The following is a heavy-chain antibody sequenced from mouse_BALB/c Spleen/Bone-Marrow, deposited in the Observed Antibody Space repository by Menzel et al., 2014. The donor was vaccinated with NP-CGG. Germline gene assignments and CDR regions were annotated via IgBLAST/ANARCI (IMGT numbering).Heavy chain of an antibody. V-gene: IGHV5-12-2*01. CDR3: ARRAGAY. J-gene: IGHJ3*01. D-gene: IGHD3-3*01. CDR1: GFTFSSYT. Sequence: EVKVVESGGGLVQPGGSLKLSCAASGFTFSSYTMSWVRQNPEKRLEWVAYISNGGGSTYYPDTVKGRFTISRDNAKNTLYLQMSSLKSEDTAMYYCARRAGAYWGQGTLVTVSA. CDR2: ISNGGGST.